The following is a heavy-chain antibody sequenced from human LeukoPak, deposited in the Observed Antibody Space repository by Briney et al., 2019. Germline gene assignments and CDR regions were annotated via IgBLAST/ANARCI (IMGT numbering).Heavy chain of an antibody. CDR3: AKTKYYYDSSGYYYDA. V-gene: IGHV3-23*01. Sequence: GGSLRLSCAASGFTFSSYAMSWVRQAPGKGLEWVSGISGSGGSTYYAGSVKGRCTISRDNSKNTLYLQMNSLRDKDTAVYYFAKTKYYYDSSGYYYDACGQGSLVTASS. D-gene: IGHD3-22*01. CDR2: ISGSGGST. J-gene: IGHJ5*02. CDR1: GFTFSSYA.